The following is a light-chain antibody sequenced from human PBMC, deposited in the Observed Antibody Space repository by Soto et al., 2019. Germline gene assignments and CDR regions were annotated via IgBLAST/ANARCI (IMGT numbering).Light chain of an antibody. Sequence: LSQSPGNMSLSPGETATLSCRTSQSVSNNLAWYQQKPGQGPRLFIYGASTRVTGIPARFSGSGSGTEFTLTIGRLQSEDSGVYYCQQYNNWPAIPFGHRRLPEV. V-gene: IGKV3D-15*01. CDR2: GAS. J-gene: IGKJ5*01. CDR1: QSVSNN. CDR3: QQYNNWPAIP.